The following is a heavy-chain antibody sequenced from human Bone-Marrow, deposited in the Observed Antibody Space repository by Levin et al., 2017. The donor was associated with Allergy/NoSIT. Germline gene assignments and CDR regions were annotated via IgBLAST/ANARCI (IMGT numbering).Heavy chain of an antibody. CDR3: AKDSLIAARPGYNWFDI. J-gene: IGHJ5*02. D-gene: IGHD6-6*01. Sequence: GGSLRLSCAASGFTFDDYAMHWVRQAPGKGLEWVSGISWNSGSIGYADSVKGRFTISRDNAKNSLYLQMNSLRAEDTALYYCAKDSLIAARPGYNWFDIWGQGTLVTVSS. CDR2: ISWNSGSI. CDR1: GFTFDDYA. V-gene: IGHV3-9*01.